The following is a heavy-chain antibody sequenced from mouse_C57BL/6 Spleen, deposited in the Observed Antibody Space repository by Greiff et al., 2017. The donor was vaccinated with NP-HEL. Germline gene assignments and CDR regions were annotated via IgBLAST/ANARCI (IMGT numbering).Heavy chain of an antibody. CDR2: IYPGDGDT. J-gene: IGHJ3*01. CDR3: ARDSYGSTWFAD. V-gene: IGHV1-82*01. Sequence: VQLQQSGPELVKPGASVKISCKASGYAFSSSWMNWVKQRPGKGLEWIGRIYPGDGDTNYNGKFKGKATLTADKSSSTAYMQLSSLTSEDSAVYFCARDSYGSTWFADWGQGTLVTVSA. CDR1: GYAFSSSW. D-gene: IGHD1-1*01.